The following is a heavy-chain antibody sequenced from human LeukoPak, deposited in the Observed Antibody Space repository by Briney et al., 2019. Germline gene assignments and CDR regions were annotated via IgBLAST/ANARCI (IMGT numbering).Heavy chain of an antibody. CDR1: GFTFSSYW. D-gene: IGHD5-18*01. CDR2: IKSDGTYT. V-gene: IGHV3-74*01. J-gene: IGHJ4*02. CDR3: TGDSSYGYDF. Sequence: PGGSLRLSCAASGFTFSSYWMHWVRPAPGKGLVWVSRIKSDGTYTTYADSVKGRFTISRDNAKNTLYLQMNSLRAEDTAVYYCTGDSSYGYDFWGQGTLVTVSS.